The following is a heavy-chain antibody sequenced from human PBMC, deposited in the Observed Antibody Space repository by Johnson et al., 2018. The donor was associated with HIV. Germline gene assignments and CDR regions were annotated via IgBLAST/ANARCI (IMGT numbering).Heavy chain of an antibody. CDR2: IRSSGSTI. CDR1: GFTFSDYY. CDR3: AREMRWPSKAAFDI. J-gene: IGHJ3*02. D-gene: IGHD5-24*01. V-gene: IGHV3-11*04. Sequence: QVQLVESGGGLVKPGGSLRLSCAASGFTFSDYYMNWIRQAPGKGLEWVSYIRSSGSTIYYADSVKGRFTISRDNAKNSPYLQMNSLRAEDTAVYYCAREMRWPSKAAFDIWGQGTMVTVSS.